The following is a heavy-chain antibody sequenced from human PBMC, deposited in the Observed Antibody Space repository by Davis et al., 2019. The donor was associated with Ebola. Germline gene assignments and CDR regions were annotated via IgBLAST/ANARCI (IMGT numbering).Heavy chain of an antibody. CDR1: GGSISSSNW. CDR2: IYHTGST. J-gene: IGHJ6*02. V-gene: IGHV4-4*02. CDR3: ARVKVAGTPRTRYYYYYGMDV. Sequence: SETLSLTCAVSGGSISSSNWWSWVRQPPGKRLEWTGEIYHTGSTNYNPSLKSRVTISVDTSKNQFSLKLSSVTAADTAVYYCARVKVAGTPRTRYYYYYGMDVWGQGTTVTVSS. D-gene: IGHD6-19*01.